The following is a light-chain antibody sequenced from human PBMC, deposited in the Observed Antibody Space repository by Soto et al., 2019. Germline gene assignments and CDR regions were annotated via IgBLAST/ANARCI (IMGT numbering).Light chain of an antibody. Sequence: NFMLTQPHSVSESPGKTVTISCTRGSGSIASNYVQWYQQRPGSSPTTVIYEDNQRPSGVPDRFSGSIDSSSNSASLTISGLKTEDEADYYCQSYDNSNVIFGGGTKLTVL. CDR3: QSYDNSNVI. J-gene: IGLJ2*01. CDR2: EDN. V-gene: IGLV6-57*01. CDR1: SGSIASNY.